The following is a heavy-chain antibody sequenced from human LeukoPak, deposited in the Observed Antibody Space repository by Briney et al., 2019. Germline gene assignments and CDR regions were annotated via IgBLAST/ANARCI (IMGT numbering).Heavy chain of an antibody. J-gene: IGHJ4*02. D-gene: IGHD3-22*01. V-gene: IGHV4-59*01. CDR2: IYYSGST. CDR3: ARGSRREVITQYFDY. Sequence: SETLSLTCGVSGGSLSFYYWSWIRQSPGKGLEWIGSIYYSGSTNYNPSLKSRVTISVDTSKNQFSLKLSSVTAADTAVYYCARGSRREVITQYFDYWGQGTLVTVSS. CDR1: GGSLSFYY.